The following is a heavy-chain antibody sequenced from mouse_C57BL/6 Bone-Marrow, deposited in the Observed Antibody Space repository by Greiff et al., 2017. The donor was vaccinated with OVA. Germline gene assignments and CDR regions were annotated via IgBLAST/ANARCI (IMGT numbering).Heavy chain of an antibody. CDR2: IDPSDSYT. CDR1: GYTFTSYW. D-gene: IGHD1-1*01. Sequence: VQLQQPGAELVRPGTSVKLSCKASGYTFTSYWMHWVKQRPGQGLEWIGVIDPSDSYTNYNQKFKGKATLTVDTSSSTAYMQLSSLTSEDSAVYYCARSPLYYYGSSDYWGQGTTLTVSS. CDR3: ARSPLYYYGSSDY. V-gene: IGHV1-59*01. J-gene: IGHJ2*01.